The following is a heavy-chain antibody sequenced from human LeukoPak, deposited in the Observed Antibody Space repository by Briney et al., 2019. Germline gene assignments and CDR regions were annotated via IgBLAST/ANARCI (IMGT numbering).Heavy chain of an antibody. J-gene: IGHJ6*03. D-gene: IGHD3-3*01. V-gene: IGHV4-4*02. CDR2: IYHSGST. Sequence: SGTLSLTCAVSGGSISSSNWWSWVRQPPGKGLEWIGEIYHSGSTYYNPSLKSRVTISVDTSKNQFSLKLSSVTAADTAVYYCAIGGETYYYYYMDVWGKGTTVTVSS. CDR1: GGSISSSNW. CDR3: AIGGETYYYYYMDV.